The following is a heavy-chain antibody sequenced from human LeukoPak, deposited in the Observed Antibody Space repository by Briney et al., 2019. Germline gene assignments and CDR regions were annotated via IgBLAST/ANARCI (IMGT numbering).Heavy chain of an antibody. D-gene: IGHD2-2*01. Sequence: GSLRLSCAASGFTFDSYAMTWVRQPPGKGLEWIGSIYHSGSTYYNPSLKSRVTISVDTSKNQFSLKLSSVTAADTAVYYCARRPYCSSTSCYYYYMDVWGKGTTVTVSS. CDR1: GFTFDSYA. CDR3: ARRPYCSSTSCYYYYMDV. CDR2: IYHSGST. J-gene: IGHJ6*03. V-gene: IGHV4-38-2*01.